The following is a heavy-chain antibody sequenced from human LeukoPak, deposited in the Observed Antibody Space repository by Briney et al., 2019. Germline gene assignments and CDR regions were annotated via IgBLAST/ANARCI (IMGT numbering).Heavy chain of an antibody. J-gene: IGHJ4*02. V-gene: IGHV4-4*07. CDR3: VRNWDY. CDR2: ISTRGNT. CDR1: GDFITNRY. D-gene: IGHD1-1*01. Sequence: PSETLSLTCSVSGDFITNRYWRWVRQSAWKALEWIGRISTRGNTNYNPSLKSRVTMSVDTSNKHFSLKLTSVTAADTAVYYCVRNWDYWGQGTLVTVSS.